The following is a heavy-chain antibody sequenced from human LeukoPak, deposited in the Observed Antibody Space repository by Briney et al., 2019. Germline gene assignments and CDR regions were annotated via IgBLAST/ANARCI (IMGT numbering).Heavy chain of an antibody. Sequence: GGSLRLSCAASGFTFSSHGMQWVRQAPGKGLEWVSAISGSGGSTYYADSVKGRFTISRDNSKNTLYLQMNSLRAEDTAVYYCAKDQANKYCSSTSCYVDWFDPWGQGTLVTVSS. J-gene: IGHJ5*02. V-gene: IGHV3-23*01. CDR3: AKDQANKYCSSTSCYVDWFDP. D-gene: IGHD2-2*01. CDR2: ISGSGGST. CDR1: GFTFSSHG.